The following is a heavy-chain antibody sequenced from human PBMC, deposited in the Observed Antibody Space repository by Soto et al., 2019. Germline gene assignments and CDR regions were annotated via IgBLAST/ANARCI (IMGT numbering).Heavy chain of an antibody. V-gene: IGHV1-46*01. CDR3: ARDLGRPYYDILTGYPGSDY. D-gene: IGHD3-9*01. Sequence: EASAKVSCKTSGYTLSCNWIHWARRAPGQGLEWMGVIHPSGDTAHYAQKFQGRVTMTTDTSTGTLYMQLNSLTPEDTAVYYCARDLGRPYYDILTGYPGSDYWGQGTLVTVSS. CDR2: IHPSGDTA. J-gene: IGHJ4*02. CDR1: GYTLSCNW.